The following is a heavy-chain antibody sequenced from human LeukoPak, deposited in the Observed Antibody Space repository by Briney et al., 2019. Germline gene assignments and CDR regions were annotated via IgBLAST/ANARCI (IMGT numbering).Heavy chain of an antibody. D-gene: IGHD2-2*01. V-gene: IGHV4-34*01. CDR3: ARGYCSSTSCFLYWFDP. CDR1: GGSFSGYY. J-gene: IGHJ5*02. Sequence: PSETLSLTCAVYGGSFSGYYWSWIRQPPGKGLEWIGEINHSGSTNYNPSLKSRVTISVDTSKNQFPLKLSSVTAADTAVYYCARGYCSSTSCFLYWFDPWGQGTLVTVSS. CDR2: INHSGST.